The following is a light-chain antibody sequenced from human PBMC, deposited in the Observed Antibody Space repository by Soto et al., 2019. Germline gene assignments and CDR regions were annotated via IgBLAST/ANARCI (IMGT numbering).Light chain of an antibody. Sequence: QSVLTQPPSVSGAPGRRVTISCTGSSSSIGAGYDVHWYHQLPGAAPKLLVSGNNNRPSGVPDRFSASKSGTSASLAITGLQTEDEAQYYCQSYDSRLTAYVFGTGTKVTVL. CDR3: QSYDSRLTAYV. J-gene: IGLJ1*01. CDR1: SSSIGAGYD. V-gene: IGLV1-40*01. CDR2: GNN.